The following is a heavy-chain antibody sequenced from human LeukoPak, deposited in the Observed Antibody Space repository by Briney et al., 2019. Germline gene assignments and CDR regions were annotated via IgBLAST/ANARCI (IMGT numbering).Heavy chain of an antibody. D-gene: IGHD3-10*01. CDR2: IIPILAIA. V-gene: IGHV1-69*10. CDR1: GGTFNSYA. J-gene: IGHJ5*02. Sequence: SVTVSCKASGGTFNSYAISWVRQAPGQGLEWMGGIIPILAIANYAQKFQGRVTITADKSTSTAYMELSSLRSEDTAMYYCATYLRFWELHQAPWWFDPWGQGTLVTVSS. CDR3: ATYLRFWELHQAPWWFDP.